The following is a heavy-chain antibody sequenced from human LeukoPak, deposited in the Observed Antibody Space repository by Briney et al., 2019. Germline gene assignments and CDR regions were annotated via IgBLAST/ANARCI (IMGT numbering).Heavy chain of an antibody. CDR3: AREPGNAYNYYYMDV. Sequence: PSETLSLTCTVSSYSISSGYYRGWIRQPPGKGLEWIGSIYHSGSTYYNPSLKSRVTISVDTSKNQFSLKLSSVTAADTAVYYCAREPGNAYNYYYMDVWGKGTTVTVSS. V-gene: IGHV4-38-2*02. D-gene: IGHD1-26*01. CDR2: IYHSGST. CDR1: SYSISSGYY. J-gene: IGHJ6*03.